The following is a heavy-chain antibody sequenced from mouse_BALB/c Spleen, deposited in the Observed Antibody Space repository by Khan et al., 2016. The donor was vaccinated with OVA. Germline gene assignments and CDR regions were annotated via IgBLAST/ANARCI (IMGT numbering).Heavy chain of an antibody. CDR1: GFTFSTYG. Sequence: EVELVESWGDLVEPGGSLKLSCAASGFTFSTYGMSWVRQTPDKRLEWVATISTGGHYTYYPDSVRGRFTISRDNAKNTLYLQMTSLKSEDTAMFYCARLAYYYDSGGFAYWGQGTLVTVSA. V-gene: IGHV5-6*01. J-gene: IGHJ3*01. D-gene: IGHD1-1*01. CDR3: ARLAYYYDSGGFAY. CDR2: ISTGGHYT.